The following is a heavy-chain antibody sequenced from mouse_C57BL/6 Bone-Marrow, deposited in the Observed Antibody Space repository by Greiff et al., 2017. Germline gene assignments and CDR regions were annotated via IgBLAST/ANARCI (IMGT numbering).Heavy chain of an antibody. CDR2: IFPGSGST. Sequence: QVQLKESGPELVKPGASVKLSCKASGYTFTDYYINWVKQRPGQGLEWIGWIFPGSGSTYYNEKFKGKATLTVDNSSSTAYMLISSLTSEYSAVYVCARSPFDYWGQGTTLTVSS. CDR3: ARSPFDY. V-gene: IGHV1-75*01. J-gene: IGHJ2*01. CDR1: GYTFTDYY.